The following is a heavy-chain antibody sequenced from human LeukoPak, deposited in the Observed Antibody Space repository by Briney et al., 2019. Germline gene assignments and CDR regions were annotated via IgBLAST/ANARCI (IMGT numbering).Heavy chain of an antibody. D-gene: IGHD3-9*01. V-gene: IGHV1-18*01. Sequence: ASVKVSCKASGGTFSSYAISWVRQAPGQGLEYMGWISAYNGNTDYAQKLQGRVTVTTDTSTSTAYMELRSLRSDDTAVYYCARGARYFDWGPLDVWGQGTTVTVSS. CDR3: ARGARYFDWGPLDV. J-gene: IGHJ6*02. CDR2: ISAYNGNT. CDR1: GGTFSSYA.